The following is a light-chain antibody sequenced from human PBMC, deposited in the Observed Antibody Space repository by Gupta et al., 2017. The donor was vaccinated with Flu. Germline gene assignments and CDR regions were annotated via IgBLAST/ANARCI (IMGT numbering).Light chain of an antibody. CDR2: GAS. CDR1: QSVSSSY. CDR3: KQYSSFRYS. V-gene: IGKV3-20*01. Sequence: DIVLTQSPGTLSLSPGERATLSCMASQSVSSSYLAGYQQKPGQAPRLLIYGASSRATGITDRFRGSGAGTVFTRTSSRLGPEDCAVYYCKQYSSFRYSLGQGTKREI. J-gene: IGKJ2*03.